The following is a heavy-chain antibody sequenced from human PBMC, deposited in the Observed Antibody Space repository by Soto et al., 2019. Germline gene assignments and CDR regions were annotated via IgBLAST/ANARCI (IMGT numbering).Heavy chain of an antibody. CDR1: GYTFTSYG. Sequence: ASVKVSCKASGYTFTSYGISWVRQAPGQGLEWMGWISAYNGNTNYAEKLRGRDTMTTDTSTSTAYMELSSLRSEDTAVYYCASRATWTETTTNYNYVMDVGGQGTTVPVSS. V-gene: IGHV1-18*01. CDR2: ISAYNGNT. D-gene: IGHD4-4*01. CDR3: ASRATWTETTTNYNYVMDV. J-gene: IGHJ6*02.